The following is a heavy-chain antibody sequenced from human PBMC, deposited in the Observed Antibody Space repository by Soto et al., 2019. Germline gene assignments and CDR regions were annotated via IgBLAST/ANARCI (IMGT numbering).Heavy chain of an antibody. CDR1: TESLRGYY. J-gene: IGHJ5*02. CDR2: ISQSGFT. D-gene: IGHD6-19*01. CDR3: ARGLFSSGWYSYFDP. V-gene: IGHV4-34*01. Sequence: QVQLQQRGAGLLRPSETLSLTCAVSTESLRGYYWTWIRQSPGKGLEWIGEISQSGFTNYNPSLESRVTLSVDTSKSEFSLHLTSMTAADTALYYCARGLFSSGWYSYFDPRGQGTPVTVSS.